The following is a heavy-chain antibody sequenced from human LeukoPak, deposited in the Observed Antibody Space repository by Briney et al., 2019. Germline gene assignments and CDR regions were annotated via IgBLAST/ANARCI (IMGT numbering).Heavy chain of an antibody. V-gene: IGHV3-23*01. CDR1: GFTFSSYA. Sequence: QAGGSLRLSCAASGFTFSSYAMSWVRQAPGKGLEWVSAISGSGGSTYYADSVKGRFTISRDNSKNTLYLQMNSLRAEDTAIYYCVREKSTGNYRTSDYWGQGTLVTVSS. CDR2: ISGSGGST. D-gene: IGHD3-9*01. J-gene: IGHJ4*02. CDR3: VREKSTGNYRTSDY.